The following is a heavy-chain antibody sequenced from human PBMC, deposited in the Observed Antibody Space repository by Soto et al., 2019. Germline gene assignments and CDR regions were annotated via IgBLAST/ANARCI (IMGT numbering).Heavy chain of an antibody. CDR2: ISSSSSTI. V-gene: IGHV3-48*01. D-gene: IGHD3-16*02. J-gene: IGHJ4*02. Sequence: GGSLRLSCAASGFTFSSYSMNWVRQAPGKGLEWVSYISSSSSTIYYADSVKGRFTISRDNAKNSLYLQMNSLRAEDTAVYYCARVYYDYIWGSYRYMTPFDYWGQGTLVNVS. CDR3: ARVYYDYIWGSYRYMTPFDY. CDR1: GFTFSSYS.